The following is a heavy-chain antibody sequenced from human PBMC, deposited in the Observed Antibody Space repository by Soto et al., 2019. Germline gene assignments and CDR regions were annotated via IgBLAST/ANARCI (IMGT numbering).Heavy chain of an antibody. CDR1: CGSISSSNW. V-gene: IGHV4-4*02. D-gene: IGHD1-26*01. J-gene: IGHJ6*02. CDR3: ARVSGSYYYGMDV. Sequence: QVQLQESGPGLVKPSGTLSLTCAVSCGSISSSNWWSWVRQPPGKGLEWIGEIYHSGSTNYNPSLQSRVTISVDKSKNQFSLKLSSVSAADTAVYYCARVSGSYYYGMDVWGQGTTVTVSS. CDR2: IYHSGST.